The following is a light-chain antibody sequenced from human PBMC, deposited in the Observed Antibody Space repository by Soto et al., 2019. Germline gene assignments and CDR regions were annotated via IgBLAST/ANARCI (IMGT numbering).Light chain of an antibody. CDR2: EVT. V-gene: IGLV2-14*01. CDR1: GSDVGGYDY. Sequence: HSVLTQPASVSGSPGQSITISCTGTGSDVGGYDYVSWYQRHPGKAPKVMIYEVTNRPSGVSNRSSGSKSGNTASLTISGLLAEDEADYYCSSYTSSSTYVFGTGTKV. J-gene: IGLJ1*01. CDR3: SSYTSSSTYV.